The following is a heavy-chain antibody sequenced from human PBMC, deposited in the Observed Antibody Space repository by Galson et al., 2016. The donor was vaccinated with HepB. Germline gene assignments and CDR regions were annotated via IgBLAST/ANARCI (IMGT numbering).Heavy chain of an antibody. J-gene: IGHJ4*02. CDR3: ARASGDPGPFDY. CDR2: ILDNGNNR. CDR1: GFTFSTYA. D-gene: IGHD4-17*01. Sequence: SLRLSCAASGFTFSTYAMHWVRQAPGKGLEWVADILDNGNNRYYADSVKGRFSISRDNSKSTVYLQLNSLRAEDTAVYYCARASGDPGPFDYWGRGTLVTVSS. V-gene: IGHV3-33*05.